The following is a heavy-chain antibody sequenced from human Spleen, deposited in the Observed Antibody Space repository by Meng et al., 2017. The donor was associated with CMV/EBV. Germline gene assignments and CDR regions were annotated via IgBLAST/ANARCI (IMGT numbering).Heavy chain of an antibody. J-gene: IGHJ4*02. CDR2: ISAYNGNT. Sequence: ASVKVSCKASGGTFSTYAISWVRQAPGQGFEWMGWISAYNGNTNYAQKLQGRVTMTTDTSTSTAYMELRSLRSDDTAVYYCARGKSIAAAGYFDYWGQGTLVTVSS. D-gene: IGHD6-13*01. CDR3: ARGKSIAAAGYFDY. CDR1: GGTFSTYA. V-gene: IGHV1-18*01.